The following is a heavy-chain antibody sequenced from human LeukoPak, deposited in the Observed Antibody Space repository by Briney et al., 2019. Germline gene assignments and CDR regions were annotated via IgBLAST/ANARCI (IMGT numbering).Heavy chain of an antibody. CDR1: GYIFTGNY. J-gene: IGHJ4*02. D-gene: IGHD5-24*01. V-gene: IGHV1-2*02. CDR3: ARDGDGYNRD. Sequence: ASVKVSWKASGYIFTGNYLHWVRQAPGQGLEWVGGINSNNGDTHYAQNFQGRVTMTRDTSISTAYMELSRLGSDDTAVYYCARDGDGYNRDWGQGTLVTVSS. CDR2: INSNNGDT.